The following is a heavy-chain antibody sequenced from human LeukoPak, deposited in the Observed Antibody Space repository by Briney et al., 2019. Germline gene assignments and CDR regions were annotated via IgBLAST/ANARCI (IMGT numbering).Heavy chain of an antibody. V-gene: IGHV3-15*01. CDR1: GFTFSNAW. Sequence: GGSLRLSCAASGFTFSNAWMSWVRQAPGKGLEWVGRIKSKTDGGTTDYAAPVKGRFTISRDDSKNTLYLQMSSLKTEDTAVYYCTTLIAVAGSRPEYYYYYMDVWGKGTTVTISS. D-gene: IGHD6-19*01. CDR2: IKSKTDGGTT. CDR3: TTLIAVAGSRPEYYYYYMDV. J-gene: IGHJ6*03.